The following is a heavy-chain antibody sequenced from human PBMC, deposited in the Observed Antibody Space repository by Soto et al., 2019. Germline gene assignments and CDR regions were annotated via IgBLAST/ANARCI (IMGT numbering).Heavy chain of an antibody. D-gene: IGHD6-6*01. CDR1: GFTFSDHY. CDR3: GRTSYSSSSGHFFDY. Sequence: PGGSLRLSCAASGFTFSDHYMDWVRQAPGKGLEWVGRSRNKANSYTTEYAASVKGRFTVSRDDSKNSLYLQMNSLKTEDTAVYYCGRTSYSSSSGHFFDYWGQGTLVTVSS. V-gene: IGHV3-72*01. CDR2: SRNKANSYTT. J-gene: IGHJ4*02.